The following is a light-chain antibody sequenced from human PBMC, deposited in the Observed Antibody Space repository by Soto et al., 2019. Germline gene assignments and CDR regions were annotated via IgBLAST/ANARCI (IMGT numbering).Light chain of an antibody. CDR2: GAC. CDR1: QSISRW. CDR3: QHYNISPGT. Sequence: DIQMTQSPSTLSVSVGDRVTITCRASQSISRWLAWYQQKPGDAPMLLIYGACAERSGLPPWFSGSASGTDFTLTISILQADDVAYYCCQHYNISPGTFGQGTKVDIK. V-gene: IGKV1-5*03. J-gene: IGKJ1*01.